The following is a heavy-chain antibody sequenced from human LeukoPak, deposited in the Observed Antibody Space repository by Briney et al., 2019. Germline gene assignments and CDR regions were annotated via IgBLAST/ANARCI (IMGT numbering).Heavy chain of an antibody. CDR3: ARGPRPGVRGAPFDY. J-gene: IGHJ4*02. CDR2: VYYDGVT. Sequence: PSETLPLTCTVSGGSISSRGFFWGWIRQPPGKGPEWIGSVYYDGVTYYNRSFQSRVTMSLDKSTNRFSLRLSSVTAADTAVYYCARGPRPGVRGAPFDYWGQGTLVTVSS. D-gene: IGHD3-10*01. V-gene: IGHV4-39*02. CDR1: GGSISSRGFF.